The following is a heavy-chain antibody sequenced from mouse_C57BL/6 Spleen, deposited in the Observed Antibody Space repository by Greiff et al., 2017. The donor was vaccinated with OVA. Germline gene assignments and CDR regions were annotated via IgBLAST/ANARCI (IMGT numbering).Heavy chain of an antibody. Sequence: VQLQQSGAELVRPGASVKLSCTASGFNIKDYYMHWVKQRPEQGLEWIGRIDPEDGDTEYAPKFQGKATMTADTSSNTAYLQLSSLTSEDTAVYYCTSHCGSSSWFAYWGQGTLVTVSA. D-gene: IGHD1-1*01. CDR2: IDPEDGDT. CDR3: TSHCGSSSWFAY. J-gene: IGHJ3*01. CDR1: GFNIKDYY. V-gene: IGHV14-1*01.